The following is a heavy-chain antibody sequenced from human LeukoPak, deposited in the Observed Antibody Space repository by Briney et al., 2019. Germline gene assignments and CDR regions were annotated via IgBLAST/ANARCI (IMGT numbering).Heavy chain of an antibody. D-gene: IGHD6-13*01. CDR1: GFPLSSSA. J-gene: IGHJ5*02. CDR2: IVVGSNNT. V-gene: IGHV1-58*01. CDR3: AAPYSTRWFDL. Sequence: SVKVSCKASGFPLSSSAVQWVRQAGGQRLEWIGWIVVGSNNTNYAQKFQERVSITRDMPTSTAYMELSSLRSEDTAVYYCAAPYSTRWFDLWGRGTLVTVSP.